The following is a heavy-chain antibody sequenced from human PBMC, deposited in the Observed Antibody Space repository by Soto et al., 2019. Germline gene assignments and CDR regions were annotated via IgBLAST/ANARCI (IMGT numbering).Heavy chain of an antibody. Sequence: QVQLVQSGAEVKKPGASVKVSCKASGYIFTSYGISWVRQAPGQGLEWMGWISAYNGNTNYAQKFKGTVTMSTATATSPAYMELRSLRSDDTAVYYCARRRPHHYDYLDYVPADRNWFDPWGQGTLVTVSS. CDR3: ARRRPHHYDYLDYVPADRNWFDP. D-gene: IGHD3-16*01. V-gene: IGHV1-18*01. J-gene: IGHJ5*02. CDR2: ISAYNGNT. CDR1: GYIFTSYG.